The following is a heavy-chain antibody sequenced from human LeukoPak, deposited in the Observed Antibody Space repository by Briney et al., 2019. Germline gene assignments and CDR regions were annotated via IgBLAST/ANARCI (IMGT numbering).Heavy chain of an antibody. D-gene: IGHD1-26*01. J-gene: IGHJ3*02. Sequence: GGSLRLSCAASGFTFSSYAVSWVRQAPGKGLEWVSAISGSGGSTYYADSVKGRFTISRDNSKNTLYLQMNSLRAEDTAVYYCAKQNGGSYSSGAFDIWGQGTMVTVSS. V-gene: IGHV3-23*01. CDR2: ISGSGGST. CDR1: GFTFSSYA. CDR3: AKQNGGSYSSGAFDI.